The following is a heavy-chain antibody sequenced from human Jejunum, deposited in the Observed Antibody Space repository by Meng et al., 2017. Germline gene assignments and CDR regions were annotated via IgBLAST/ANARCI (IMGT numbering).Heavy chain of an antibody. CDR1: GFTFSSFW. V-gene: IGHV3-74*01. CDR3: VRSFDI. Sequence: GGSLRLSCAASGFTFSSFWMHWVRQAPGKGLVWVSRITSDGSTNYADSVKGRFTISRDNAKNTVYLQMNSLRAEDTALYYCVRSFDIWGQGTMVTVSS. CDR2: ITSDGST. J-gene: IGHJ3*02.